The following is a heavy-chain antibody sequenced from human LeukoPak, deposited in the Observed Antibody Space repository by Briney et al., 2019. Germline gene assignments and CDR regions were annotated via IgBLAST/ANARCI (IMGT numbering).Heavy chain of an antibody. CDR2: ISADGSRT. V-gene: IGHV3-74*01. CDR3: AQSGGTDV. CDR1: GFTFSRFS. Sequence: GGSLRLSCAASGFTFSRFSMHWVRQVPGKGLVWVSRISADGSRTNYADSVKGRFTISRDNSKNMLFLQMNSLRAEDTAVYYCAQSGGTDVWGQGTTVTVSS. J-gene: IGHJ6*02.